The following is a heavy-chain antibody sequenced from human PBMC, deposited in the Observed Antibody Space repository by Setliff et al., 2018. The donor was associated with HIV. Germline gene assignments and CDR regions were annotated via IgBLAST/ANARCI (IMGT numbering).Heavy chain of an antibody. CDR1: GGTFSRYS. V-gene: IGHV1-69*13. Sequence: SVKVSCKSSGGTFSRYSISWVRQAPGQGLEWMGGIIPIFGTTNYAQMFQGRLSITADASTSTAYMELSSLRPEDTAIYYCGRDNYYDSSGAIGYWGQGTLVTVSS. D-gene: IGHD3-22*01. CDR3: GRDNYYDSSGAIGY. J-gene: IGHJ4*02. CDR2: IIPIFGTT.